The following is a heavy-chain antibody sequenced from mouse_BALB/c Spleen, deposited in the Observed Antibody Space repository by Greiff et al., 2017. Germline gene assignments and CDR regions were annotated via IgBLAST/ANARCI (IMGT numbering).Heavy chain of an antibody. CDR3: AREGVITSDAMDY. CDR2: ISSGGST. V-gene: IGHV5-6-5*01. J-gene: IGHJ4*01. Sequence: EVKLVESGGGLVKPGGSLKLSCAASGFTFSSYAMSWVRQTPEKRLEWVASISSGGSTYYPDSVKGRFTISRDNARNILYLQMSSLRSEDTAMYYCAREGVITSDAMDYWGQGTSVTVSS. D-gene: IGHD1-2*01. CDR1: GFTFSSYA.